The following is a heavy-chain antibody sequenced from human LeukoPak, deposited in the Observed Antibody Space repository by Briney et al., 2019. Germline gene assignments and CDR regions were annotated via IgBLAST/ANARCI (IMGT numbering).Heavy chain of an antibody. CDR3: ARESYGDFYFDY. CDR1: RFTFSSYS. V-gene: IGHV3-30*04. CDR2: ISKDGSIT. Sequence: AGGSLRLSCAASRFTFSSYSMHWVRQAPGKGLEWLALISKDGSITFYADSVKGRFTISRDNSKNTLYLQINSLRTEDTSVYFCARESYGDFYFDYWGQGTLVTVSS. D-gene: IGHD4-17*01. J-gene: IGHJ4*02.